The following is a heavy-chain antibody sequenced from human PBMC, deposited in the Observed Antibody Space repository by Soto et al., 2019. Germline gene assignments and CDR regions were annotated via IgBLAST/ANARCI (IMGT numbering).Heavy chain of an antibody. CDR3: ARRGGIVDTGTLIQ. V-gene: IGHV5-51*01. CDR2: IYPGDSDT. D-gene: IGHD1-26*01. Sequence: RVSKKASEDRISNYGIGWVRQRPGKGPEWMAIIYPGDSDTRENPSFQGQVTISADKSSNTVHLQWRSLKASDTAIYYCARRGGIVDTGTLIQWGQGTPVTVSS. J-gene: IGHJ4*02. CDR1: EDRISNYG.